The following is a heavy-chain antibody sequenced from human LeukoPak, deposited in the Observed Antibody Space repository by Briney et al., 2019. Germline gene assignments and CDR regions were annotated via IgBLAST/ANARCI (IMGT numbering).Heavy chain of an antibody. V-gene: IGHV4-59*01. CDR3: ARGRLHRGMTAYFDY. D-gene: IGHD5-18*01. Sequence: SETLSLTCTVSGGSITSYCWSWIRQPPGKGLEWIGYFNYGGSTNYTPSLKSRVTISVDTSKNKFSLRLSSVTAADSAVYYCARGRLHRGMTAYFDYWGQGTRVTVSS. CDR1: GGSITSYC. CDR2: FNYGGST. J-gene: IGHJ4*02.